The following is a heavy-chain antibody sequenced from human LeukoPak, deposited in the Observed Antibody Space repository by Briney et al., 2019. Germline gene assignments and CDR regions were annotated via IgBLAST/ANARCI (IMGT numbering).Heavy chain of an antibody. V-gene: IGHV1-69*01. Sequence: SVKVSCKASGGTFSSYAISWVRQAPGQGLEWMGGIIPIFGTANYAQKFQGRVTITADESMSTAYMELSSLRSEDTAVYYCARDTSLPRDGYNFLYWGQGTLVTVSS. D-gene: IGHD5-24*01. J-gene: IGHJ4*02. CDR1: GGTFSSYA. CDR3: ARDTSLPRDGYNFLY. CDR2: IIPIFGTA.